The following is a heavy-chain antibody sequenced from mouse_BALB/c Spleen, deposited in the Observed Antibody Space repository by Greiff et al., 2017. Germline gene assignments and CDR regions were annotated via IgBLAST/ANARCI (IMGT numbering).Heavy chain of an antibody. CDR1: GFSLTGYG. Sequence: VMLVESGPGLVAPSQSLSITCNVSGFSLTGYGVNWVRQPPGKGLEWLGMIWGDGSTDYNSALKSRLSISKDNSKSQVFLKMISLQTDDTARYYCAREGGYYAMDYWGQGTSVTVSS. D-gene: IGHD1-1*02. J-gene: IGHJ4*01. CDR2: IWGDGST. CDR3: AREGGYYAMDY. V-gene: IGHV2-6-7*01.